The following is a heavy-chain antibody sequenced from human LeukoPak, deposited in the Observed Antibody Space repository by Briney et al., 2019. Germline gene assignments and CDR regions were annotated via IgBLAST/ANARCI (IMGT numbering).Heavy chain of an antibody. Sequence: GGSLRLSCASPGFTFCTYAVNSVRQAPGKGLEWVSAISSSGGTTYYADSVKGRFSISRDNSKNTRYLRMNSLRAEDAAIYYCAKERNAWTTNFESWGQGALGSVS. D-gene: IGHD4-11*01. CDR1: GFTFCTYA. CDR3: AKERNAWTTNFES. CDR2: ISSSGGTT. J-gene: IGHJ4*02. V-gene: IGHV3-23*01.